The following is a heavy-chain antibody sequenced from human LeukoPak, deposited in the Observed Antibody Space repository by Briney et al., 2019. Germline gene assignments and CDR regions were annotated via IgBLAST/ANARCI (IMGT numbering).Heavy chain of an antibody. CDR1: GFPFAPFW. CDR2: MHRDGSEV. CDR3: ARGIDQWLYLNY. Sequence: GGSLRLPCAASGFPFAPFWLTLVRQAPGNGPEFAATMHRDGSEVDYGHSVRCRFTISRDNAKNSLYLQMYSLRAEHTAVYYCARGIDQWLYLNYGGQGALVTVSS. J-gene: IGHJ4*02. D-gene: IGHD3-22*01. V-gene: IGHV3-7*04.